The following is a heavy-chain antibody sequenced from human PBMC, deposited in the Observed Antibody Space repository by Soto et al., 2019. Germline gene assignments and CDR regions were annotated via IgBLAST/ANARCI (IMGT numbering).Heavy chain of an antibody. CDR1: GGTFSSYA. J-gene: IGHJ5*02. V-gene: IGHV1-69*13. D-gene: IGHD3-22*01. CDR2: IIPIFGTA. CDR3: ARDKYYDSSGHNWFDP. Sequence: ASVKVSCKASGGTFSSYAISWVRQAPGQGLEWMGGIIPIFGTANYAQKFQGRVTITADESTSTAYMELSSLRSEDTAVYYCARDKYYDSSGHNWFDPWGQGTLVTVSS.